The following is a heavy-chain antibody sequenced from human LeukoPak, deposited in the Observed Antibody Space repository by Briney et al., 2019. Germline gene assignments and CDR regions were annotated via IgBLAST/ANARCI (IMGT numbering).Heavy chain of an antibody. J-gene: IGHJ4*02. CDR1: GFTFSTYA. D-gene: IGHD6-19*01. Sequence: GGSLRLSCAASGFTFSTYAMTWVRQPPGKGLEWVSSISNRDTTYYADSVKGRFTISRDNSKNTLYLQMTSLRADDTAVYYCASRRQWLDHWGQGTLVTVSS. V-gene: IGHV3-23*01. CDR2: ISNRDTT. CDR3: ASRRQWLDH.